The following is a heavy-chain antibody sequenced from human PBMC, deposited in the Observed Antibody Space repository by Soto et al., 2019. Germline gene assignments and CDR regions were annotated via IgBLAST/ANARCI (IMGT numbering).Heavy chain of an antibody. CDR3: ARQLLMPYYYYYYGMDV. V-gene: IGHV3-33*08. Sequence: VGSLRLSCAASGFTFSSYGMHWVRQAPGKGLEWVAVIWYDGSNKYYADSVKGRFTISRDNSKNTLYLQMNSLRAEDTAVYYCARQLLMPYYYYYYGMDVWGQGTTVTVSS. CDR1: GFTFSSYG. J-gene: IGHJ6*02. CDR2: IWYDGSNK. D-gene: IGHD2-2*01.